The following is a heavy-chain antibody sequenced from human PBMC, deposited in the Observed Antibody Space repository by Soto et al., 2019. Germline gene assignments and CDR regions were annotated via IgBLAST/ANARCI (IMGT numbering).Heavy chain of an antibody. Sequence: GGSLRLSCAASGFTFSGSAMHWVRQASGKGLEWVGRIRSKANSYATAYAASVKGRFTISRDDSKNTAYLQMNSLKTEDTAVYYCTRTSTYCSGGSCYPYYYYYYYMDVWGKGTTVTVSS. CDR3: TRTSTYCSGGSCYPYYYYYYYMDV. CDR1: GFTFSGSA. D-gene: IGHD2-15*01. V-gene: IGHV3-73*01. CDR2: IRSKANSYAT. J-gene: IGHJ6*03.